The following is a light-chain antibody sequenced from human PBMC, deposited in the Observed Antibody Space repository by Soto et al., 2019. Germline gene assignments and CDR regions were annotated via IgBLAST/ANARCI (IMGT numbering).Light chain of an antibody. V-gene: IGKV3-11*01. CDR3: QQLTDWPPQWT. J-gene: IGKJ1*01. CDR1: QAVNTR. CDR2: DAS. Sequence: EIVLTQSPATLSSFPGDRVTLSCRSSQAVNTRLAWYQHKPGQAPRLLIDDASSRATGIPARFSGSGSGTDFTLTISSLEPEDFAVYYCQQLTDWPPQWTFGQGTKVDI.